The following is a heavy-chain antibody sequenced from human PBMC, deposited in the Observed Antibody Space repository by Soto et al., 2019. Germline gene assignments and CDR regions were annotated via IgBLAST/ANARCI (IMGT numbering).Heavy chain of an antibody. CDR1: SGSISTYY. Sequence: QVQLQESGPGLVKPSETLSLTCTVSSGSISTYYWSWIRQPPGKGLEWIGYIYYTGSTNYNPSLKTRVAILMDTSKNQFALNLSSVTAADTAVYYCAGAPNWAYFDFLGLGTLVTVSS. CDR3: AGAPNWAYFDF. D-gene: IGHD7-27*01. CDR2: IYYTGST. V-gene: IGHV4-59*01. J-gene: IGHJ4*02.